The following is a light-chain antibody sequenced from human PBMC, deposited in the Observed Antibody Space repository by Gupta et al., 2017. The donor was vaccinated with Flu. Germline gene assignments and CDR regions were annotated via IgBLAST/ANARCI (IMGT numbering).Light chain of an antibody. V-gene: IGKV1-9*01. J-gene: IGKJ3*01. CDR1: QDISSY. Sequence: FLSESLGDRVTITCRARQDISSYLDWYKKKPGKAPKLLIYAASTLQRGVKSRFSGSGDGTEFTLTISSLQPEDFETYSCQQRNSDHPFLTFGHGTKVDIK. CDR3: QQRNSDHPFLT. CDR2: AAS.